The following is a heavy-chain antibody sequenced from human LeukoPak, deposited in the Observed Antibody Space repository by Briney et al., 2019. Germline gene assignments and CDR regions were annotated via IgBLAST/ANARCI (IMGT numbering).Heavy chain of an antibody. J-gene: IGHJ4*02. V-gene: IGHV3-30*02. CDR1: GFTFGSHG. CDR2: IRYDGSSE. Sequence: SGGSLRLSCPASGFTFGSHGMHWVRQAPGKGLEWVAFIRYDGSSEYYADSVKGRFIISRDNSKNTLYLQMNSLRPEDTAVYYCATQGAYCGGDCYHPPLDYWGQGTLVTVSS. CDR3: ATQGAYCGGDCYHPPLDY. D-gene: IGHD2-21*02.